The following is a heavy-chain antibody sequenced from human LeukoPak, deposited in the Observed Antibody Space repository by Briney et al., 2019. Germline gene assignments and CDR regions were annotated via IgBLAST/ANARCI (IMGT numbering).Heavy chain of an antibody. Sequence: GASVKVSCKASGYTFTSYDINWVRQATGQGLEWMGWMNPNSGNTGYAQKFQGRVTMTRNTSISTAYMELSSLRSEDTAVYYCARVRLTVVVTAHYYGMDVWGQGTTVTVSS. V-gene: IGHV1-8*01. CDR3: ARVRLTVVVTAHYYGMDV. CDR1: GYTFTSYD. J-gene: IGHJ6*02. D-gene: IGHD2-21*02. CDR2: MNPNSGNT.